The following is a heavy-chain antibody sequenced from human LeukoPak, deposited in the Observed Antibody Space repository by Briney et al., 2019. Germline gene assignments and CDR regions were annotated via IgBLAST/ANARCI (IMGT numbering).Heavy chain of an antibody. CDR1: GFTFISYA. CDR2: KSYQGSNE. CDR3: AREEGATADVWYYGMDV. J-gene: IGHJ6*02. D-gene: IGHD1-26*01. Sequence: GGSLRLSRAASGFTFISYAMHWVRPAPAKGLEGVAVKSYQGSNEYYADTVKGRFTISRDNSKNTLYLQMNSLRAEDTAVYYCAREEGATADVWYYGMDVWGQGTTVTVSS. V-gene: IGHV3-30-3*01.